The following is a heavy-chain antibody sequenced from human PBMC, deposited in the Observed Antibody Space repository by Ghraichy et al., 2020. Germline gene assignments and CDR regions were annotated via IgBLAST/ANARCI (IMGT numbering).Heavy chain of an antibody. J-gene: IGHJ4*02. CDR3: AKGPYISNWIHFDY. CDR1: GFTFSSFA. V-gene: IGHV3-23*01. CDR2: ITGSGGTT. D-gene: IGHD6-13*01. Sequence: GGSLRLSCAASGFTFSSFAMTWVRQAPGKGLEWVSAITGSGGTTYYADSVKGRFTISGDNSKNTLYLEMNSLRAEDTAIYYCAKGPYISNWIHFDYWGQGTLVTVSS.